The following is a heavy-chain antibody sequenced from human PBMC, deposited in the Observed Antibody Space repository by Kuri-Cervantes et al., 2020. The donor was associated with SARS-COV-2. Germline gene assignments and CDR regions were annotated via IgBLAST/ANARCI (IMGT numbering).Heavy chain of an antibody. CDR1: GGSISSSSYY. CDR2: IYYSGST. J-gene: IGHJ2*01. V-gene: IGHV4-39*07. CDR3: ARGSWYWYFDL. Sequence: SETLSLTCTVSGGSISSSSYYWGWIRQPPGKGLEWIGSIYYSGSTYYNPSLKSRVTISVDTSKNQFSLKLSSVTAADTAVYYCARGSWYWYFDLWGRGTLVTVSS. D-gene: IGHD6-13*01.